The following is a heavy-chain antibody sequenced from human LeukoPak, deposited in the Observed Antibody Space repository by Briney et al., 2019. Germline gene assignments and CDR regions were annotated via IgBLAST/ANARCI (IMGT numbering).Heavy chain of an antibody. CDR1: GFTFSSYG. Sequence: GGSLRLSCAASGFTFSSYGMHWVRQAPGKGLEWVAVISYDGSNKYYADSVKGRFTISRDNSKNTLYLQMNSLRAEDTAVYYCAKGPVSEDYYDSSGPDYWGQGTLVTVSS. V-gene: IGHV3-30*18. J-gene: IGHJ4*02. CDR2: ISYDGSNK. D-gene: IGHD3-22*01. CDR3: AKGPVSEDYYDSSGPDY.